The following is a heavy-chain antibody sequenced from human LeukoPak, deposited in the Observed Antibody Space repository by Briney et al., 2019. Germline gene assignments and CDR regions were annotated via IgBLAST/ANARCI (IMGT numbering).Heavy chain of an antibody. CDR2: INWNGGST. D-gene: IGHD4-23*01. CDR1: GFTFDDYG. J-gene: IGHJ4*02. V-gene: IGHV3-20*04. CDR3: ARTSIGGPTNY. Sequence: GGSLRLSCAASGFTFDDYGMSWVRQAPGKGLEWVSGINWNGGSTGYADSVKGRFTISRDNAKKSLYLRMNSLRAEDTALYYCARTSIGGPTNYWGQGTLVTVSS.